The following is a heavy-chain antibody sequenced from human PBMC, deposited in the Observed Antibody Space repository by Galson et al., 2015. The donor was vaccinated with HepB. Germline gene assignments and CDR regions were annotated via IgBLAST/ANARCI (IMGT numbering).Heavy chain of an antibody. J-gene: IGHJ4*02. CDR3: AKVSGDYTYFDY. D-gene: IGHD4-17*01. CDR2: SSGSGANT. Sequence: SCKASGYTFTNYAMNWVRQAPGKGLEWVSSSSGSGANTHYADSVRGRSTISRDKSKNTLYLQMNSLRADDTAVYYCAKVSGDYTYFDYWGQGTLVTVSS. CDR1: GYTFTNYA. V-gene: IGHV3-23*01.